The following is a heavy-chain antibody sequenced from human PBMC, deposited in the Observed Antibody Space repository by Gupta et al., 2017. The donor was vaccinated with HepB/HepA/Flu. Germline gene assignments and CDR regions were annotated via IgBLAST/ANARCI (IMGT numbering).Heavy chain of an antibody. CDR1: GGSISSSSYY. CDR3: ARQGYCSGGSCYRPGDPHFDY. V-gene: IGHV4-39*01. D-gene: IGHD2-15*01. Sequence: QLQLQESGPGLVKPSETLSLTCTVSGGSISSSSYYWGWIRQPPGKGLEWIGSIYYSGSTYYNPSLKSRVTISVDTSKNQFSLKLSSVTAADTAVYYCARQGYCSGGSCYRPGDPHFDYWGQGTLVTVSS. J-gene: IGHJ4*02. CDR2: IYYSGST.